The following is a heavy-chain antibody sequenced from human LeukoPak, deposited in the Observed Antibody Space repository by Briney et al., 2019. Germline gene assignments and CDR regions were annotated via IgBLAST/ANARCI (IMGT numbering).Heavy chain of an antibody. Sequence: SVKVSCKASGGTFSSYAISWVRQAPGQGLEWMGGIIPIFGTANYAQKFQGRVTITADKSTSTAYMELSSLRSEDTAVYYCAVWAFDYYGSGSYWPEPHDYYYSGMDVWGKGTTVTVSS. D-gene: IGHD3-10*01. CDR2: IIPIFGTA. V-gene: IGHV1-69*06. CDR3: AVWAFDYYGSGSYWPEPHDYYYSGMDV. J-gene: IGHJ6*04. CDR1: GGTFSSYA.